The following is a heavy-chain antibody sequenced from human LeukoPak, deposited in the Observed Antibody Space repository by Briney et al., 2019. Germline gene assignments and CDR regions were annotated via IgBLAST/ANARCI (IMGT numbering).Heavy chain of an antibody. V-gene: IGHV4-4*07. J-gene: IGHJ4*02. CDR2: IYTSGCT. CDR3: ARTTVTTGYFDY. CDR1: GGSISSYY. D-gene: IGHD4-17*01. Sequence: PSETLSLTCTVSGGSISSYYWSWIRQPAGKGLEWIGRIYTSGCTNYNPSLKSRVTMSVDASKNQFSLKLSSVTAADTAVYYCARTTVTTGYFDYWGQGTLVTVSS.